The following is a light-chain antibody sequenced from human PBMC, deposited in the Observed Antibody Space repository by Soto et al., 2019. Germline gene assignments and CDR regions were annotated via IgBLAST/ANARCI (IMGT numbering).Light chain of an antibody. CDR3: SSYXSSGTYV. CDR1: SSDVGSYNR. J-gene: IGLJ1*01. V-gene: IGLV2-18*02. CDR2: EVS. Sequence: QSALTQPPSVSGSPGQSVTISCTGTSSDVGSYNRVSWYQQPPGTAPKLMIYEVSYRPSGVSDRFSGSKSGNTASLTISGLQAEDEADYYCSSYXSSGTYVFGTGTKVTVL.